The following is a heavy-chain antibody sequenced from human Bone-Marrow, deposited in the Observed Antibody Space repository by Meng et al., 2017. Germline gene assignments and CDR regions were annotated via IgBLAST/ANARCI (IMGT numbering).Heavy chain of an antibody. CDR2: INPNSGGT. V-gene: IGHV1-2*02. D-gene: IGHD3-9*01. Sequence: ASVKVSCKASGYTFTGYYMHWVRQAPGQGLEWMGWINPNSGGTNYAQKFQGRVTMTRDTSISTAYMELRRLRSDDTAVYYCARDGGSEYYDILTGYYNWGQGTLVTVSS. CDR3: ARDGGSEYYDILTGYYN. J-gene: IGHJ4*02. CDR1: GYTFTGYY.